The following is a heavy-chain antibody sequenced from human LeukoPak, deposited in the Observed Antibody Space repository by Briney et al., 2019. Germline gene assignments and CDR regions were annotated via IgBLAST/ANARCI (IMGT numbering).Heavy chain of an antibody. D-gene: IGHD3-3*01. Sequence: SGGSLRLSCAASGFIFSSYAMHWVRQAPGKGLEWVAVISYDGSNKYYADSVKGRFTISRDNAKSSLYLQMNSLRAEDTAVYYCARPPSITNRYFGMDVWGQGTTVTVSS. CDR3: ARPPSITNRYFGMDV. CDR1: GFIFSSYA. V-gene: IGHV3-30-3*01. J-gene: IGHJ6*02. CDR2: ISYDGSNK.